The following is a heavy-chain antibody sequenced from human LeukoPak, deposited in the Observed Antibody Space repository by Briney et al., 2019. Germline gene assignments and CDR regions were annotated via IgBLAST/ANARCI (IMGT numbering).Heavy chain of an antibody. D-gene: IGHD2-2*02. CDR3: ARVSALGYCSSTSCYTRVWWFDP. CDR2: INHSGST. J-gene: IGHJ5*02. CDR1: GGSFSGYY. V-gene: IGHV4-34*01. Sequence: KPTETLSLTCAVYGGSFSGYYWSWIRQPPGKGLEWIGEINHSGSTNYNPSLKSRVTISVDTSKNQFSLKLSSMTAADTAVYYCARVSALGYCSSTSCYTRVWWFDPWGQGTLVTVSS.